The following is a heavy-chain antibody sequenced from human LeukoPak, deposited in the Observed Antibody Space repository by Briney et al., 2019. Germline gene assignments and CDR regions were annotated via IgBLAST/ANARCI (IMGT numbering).Heavy chain of an antibody. J-gene: IGHJ3*02. V-gene: IGHV3-30*04. Sequence: PGRSLRLSCAASGFTFSSYAMHWVRQAPGKGLEWVAVISYDGSNKYYADSVKGRFTISRDNSKNTLYLQMNSLRAEDTAVYYCARDQVGAVAGTATGMVFDIWGQGTMVTVSS. D-gene: IGHD6-19*01. CDR2: ISYDGSNK. CDR1: GFTFSSYA. CDR3: ARDQVGAVAGTATGMVFDI.